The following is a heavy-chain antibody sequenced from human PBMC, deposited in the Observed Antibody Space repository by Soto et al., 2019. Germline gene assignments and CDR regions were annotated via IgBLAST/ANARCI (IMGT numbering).Heavy chain of an antibody. J-gene: IGHJ4*02. D-gene: IGHD2-15*01. Sequence: EVQLLDSGGGLVQLGGSLRLSCAASGFTFSNYAMSWVRQAPGKGLEWVSGVGGSGDSTYYADSVKGRFTISRDNSKDTLYLQMNSLRAEDTAVYYCAKSPLGYCSGGSCYPPHYFDYWGQGTLVTVSS. V-gene: IGHV3-23*01. CDR3: AKSPLGYCSGGSCYPPHYFDY. CDR1: GFTFSNYA. CDR2: VGGSGDST.